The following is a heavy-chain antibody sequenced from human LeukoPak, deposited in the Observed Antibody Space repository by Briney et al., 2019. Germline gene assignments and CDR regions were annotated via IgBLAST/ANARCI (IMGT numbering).Heavy chain of an antibody. CDR1: VYTFTSYS. V-gene: IGHV1-18*01. CDR3: ARDCGGDCSPNWFDP. J-gene: IGHJ5*02. D-gene: IGHD2-21*02. Sequence: ASAKVSCKASVYTFTSYSISWVRQAPGQGREGMGWISAYNGNTNYAQKLQGRVTMTTDTSTSTAYMELRSLRADDTAVYYCARDCGGDCSPNWFDPWGQGTLVTVSS. CDR2: ISAYNGNT.